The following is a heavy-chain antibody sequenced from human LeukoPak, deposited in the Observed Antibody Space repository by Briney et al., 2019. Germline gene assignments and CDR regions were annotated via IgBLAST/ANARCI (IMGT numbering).Heavy chain of an antibody. J-gene: IGHJ4*02. V-gene: IGHV1-2*06. CDR2: INPNNGGT. CDR3: ASSEMATINPLDY. Sequence: ASVTVSCKASGYTFTNYYMHWVRQAPGQGLEWMGRINPNNGGTNYAQKFQGRVAMTRDTSISTAYMELSRLRSDDTAVYYCASSEMATINPLDYWGQGTLVTVSS. D-gene: IGHD5-24*01. CDR1: GYTFTNYY.